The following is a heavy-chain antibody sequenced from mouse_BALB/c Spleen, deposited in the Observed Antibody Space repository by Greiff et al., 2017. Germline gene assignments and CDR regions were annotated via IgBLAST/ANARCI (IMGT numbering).Heavy chain of an antibody. Sequence: EVKLVESGGGLVKPGGSLKLSCAASGFTFSSYAMSWVRQSPEKRLEWVAEISSGGSYTYYPDTVTGRFTISRDNAKNTLYLEMSSLRSEDTAMYYCARDTPNYFDYWGQGTTLTVSS. CDR2: ISSGGSYT. V-gene: IGHV5-9-4*01. CDR3: ARDTPNYFDY. CDR1: GFTFSSYA. J-gene: IGHJ2*01.